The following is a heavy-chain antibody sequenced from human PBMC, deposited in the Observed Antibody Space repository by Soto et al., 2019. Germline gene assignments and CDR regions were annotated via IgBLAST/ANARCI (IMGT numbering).Heavy chain of an antibody. Sequence: PSETLSLTCTVSGVSMSSYYWSWILQPPGKGLEWIGYINYSGSTYYNPSLKSRVTISVDTSKNQFSLNLSSVTAADTAVYYCARTYYGGPGYWGQGTLVTVSS. CDR3: ARTYYGGPGY. V-gene: IGHV4-59*08. D-gene: IGHD4-17*01. CDR2: INYSGST. J-gene: IGHJ4*02. CDR1: GVSMSSYY.